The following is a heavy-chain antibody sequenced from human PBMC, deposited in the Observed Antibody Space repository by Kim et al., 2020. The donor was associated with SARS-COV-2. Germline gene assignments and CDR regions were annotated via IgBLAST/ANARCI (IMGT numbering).Heavy chain of an antibody. D-gene: IGHD6-13*01. Sequence: YYADSVKGRFTISRDNSKNTLYLQMNSLRAEDTAVYYCARDLGSSSWLFHWGQGTLVTVSS. CDR3: ARDLGSSSWLFH. V-gene: IGHV3-33*01. J-gene: IGHJ4*02.